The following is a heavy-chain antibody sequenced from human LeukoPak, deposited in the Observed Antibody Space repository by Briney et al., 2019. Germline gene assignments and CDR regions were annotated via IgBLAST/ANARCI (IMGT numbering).Heavy chain of an antibody. J-gene: IGHJ6*02. CDR3: ARDRYYYYGMDV. Sequence: GGSLRLSCAGSGFTVSGNYMSWVRQAPGKGLEWVSVIYSDGSTYYADSVKGRFTISRDTSKNTLYLQMNSLRAEDTAVYYCARDRYYYYGMDVWGQGTTVTVSS. CDR2: IYSDGST. V-gene: IGHV3-53*01. CDR1: GFTVSGNY.